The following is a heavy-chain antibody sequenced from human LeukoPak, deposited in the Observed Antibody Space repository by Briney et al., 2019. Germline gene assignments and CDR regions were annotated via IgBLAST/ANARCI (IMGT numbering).Heavy chain of an antibody. CDR1: GFTFSSYA. CDR2: ITNSGGGT. Sequence: PGGSLRLSCEASGFTFSSYAMTWVRQAPGKGLEWVSAITNSGGGTYYADSVKGRFTISGDNSKNTLYLQMNSLKAEDTAVYYCVKFVGAKGYWGQGTLVTVSS. CDR3: VKFVGAKGY. V-gene: IGHV3-23*01. J-gene: IGHJ4*02. D-gene: IGHD1-26*01.